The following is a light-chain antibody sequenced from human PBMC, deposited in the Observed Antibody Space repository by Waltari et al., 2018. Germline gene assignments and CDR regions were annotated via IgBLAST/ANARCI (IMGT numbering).Light chain of an antibody. Sequence: QSVLTQPPSVSGAPGQRVTISCTGSGSNIGAGHDAHWYQQLPRAAPKLLIYGSSTRPLGVPDRFFGSTSGTSASLAITGLQAEDEADYYCQSYDTSLSVVFGGGTKLTVL. CDR1: GSNIGAGHD. CDR2: GSS. V-gene: IGLV1-40*01. CDR3: QSYDTSLSVV. J-gene: IGLJ3*02.